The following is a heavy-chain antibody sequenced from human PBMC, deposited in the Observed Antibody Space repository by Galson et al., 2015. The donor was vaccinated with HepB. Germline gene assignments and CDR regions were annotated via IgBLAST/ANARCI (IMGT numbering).Heavy chain of an antibody. Sequence: PALVKPTQTLTLTCTFSGFSLSTGGMCVSWIRQPPGKALEWLALIDWDDDKYYISSLKTRLTISNDTSKNQVVLTMTNMDPVDTATYYCARIIRPFPSSGYWFDYWGQGSLVTVSS. CDR2: IDWDDDK. D-gene: IGHD3-22*01. CDR3: ARIIRPFPSSGYWFDY. J-gene: IGHJ4*02. V-gene: IGHV2-70*01. CDR1: GFSLSTGGMC.